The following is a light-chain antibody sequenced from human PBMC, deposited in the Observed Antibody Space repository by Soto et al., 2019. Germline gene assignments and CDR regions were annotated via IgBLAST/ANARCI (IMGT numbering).Light chain of an antibody. CDR2: DVN. Sequence: QSALTQPRSVSGSPGQSVAISCTGTNSDVGGYNYVSWYQEQPGKAPRVMIYDVNKRPSGVPDRFSGSKSGNTASLTISGLQAEDEADYYCCSYAGGSYVFGTGTKVTVL. J-gene: IGLJ1*01. CDR1: NSDVGGYNY. CDR3: CSYAGGSYV. V-gene: IGLV2-11*01.